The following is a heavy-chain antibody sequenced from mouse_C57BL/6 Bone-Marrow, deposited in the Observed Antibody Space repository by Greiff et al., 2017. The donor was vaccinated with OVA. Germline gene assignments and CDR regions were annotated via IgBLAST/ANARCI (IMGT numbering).Heavy chain of an antibody. V-gene: IGHV1-82*01. CDR1: GYAFSSSW. CDR2: IYPGDGDT. CDR3: RIYYYGSSYVRYFDV. D-gene: IGHD1-1*01. J-gene: IGHJ1*03. Sequence: QVQPQQSGPELVKPGASVKISCKASGYAFSSSWMNWVKQRPGKGLEWIGRIYPGDGDTNYNGKFKGKATLTADKSSSTAYMQLSSLTSEDSAVYFCRIYYYGSSYVRYFDVWGTGTTVTVSS.